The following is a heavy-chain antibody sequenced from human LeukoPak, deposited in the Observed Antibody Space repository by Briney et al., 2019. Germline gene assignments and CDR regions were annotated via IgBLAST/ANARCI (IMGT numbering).Heavy chain of an antibody. CDR3: ARSYPWSMVRGVINYYYYMDV. Sequence: RPSETLSLTCTVSGGSISSYYWSWIRQPPGKGLEWIGYIYYSGSTNYNPSLKSRVTISVDTSKNQFSLKLSSVTAADTAVYYCARSYPWSMVRGVINYYYYMDVWGKGTTVTISS. CDR1: GGSISSYY. CDR2: IYYSGST. J-gene: IGHJ6*03. V-gene: IGHV4-59*01. D-gene: IGHD3-10*01.